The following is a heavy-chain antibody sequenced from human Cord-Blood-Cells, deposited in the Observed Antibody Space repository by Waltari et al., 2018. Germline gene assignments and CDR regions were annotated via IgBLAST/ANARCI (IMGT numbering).Heavy chain of an antibody. V-gene: IGHV4-39*07. CDR3: ARHKIPAAAGPIDY. Sequence: QLQLQESGPGLVKPSETLSLTCTVPGGSISSSSYYWGWIRQPPGKGLEWIGSIYYSGSTYYNPSLKSRVTISVDTSKNQFSLKLSSVTAADTAVYYCARHKIPAAAGPIDYWGQGTLVTVSS. J-gene: IGHJ4*02. CDR1: GGSISSSSYY. D-gene: IGHD6-13*01. CDR2: IYYSGST.